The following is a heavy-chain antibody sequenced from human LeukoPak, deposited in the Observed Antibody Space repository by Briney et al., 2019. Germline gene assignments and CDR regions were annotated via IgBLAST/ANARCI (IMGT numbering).Heavy chain of an antibody. Sequence: GGSLRLSCAASGFTFSFYWMSWVRQAPGKGLEWVADMNRDGSEINYVDSVRGRFTISRDNAKNSVYLQMNSLRAEDTAVYFCVRDLGFSTFDNWGQGTLVTVSS. CDR2: MNRDGSEI. V-gene: IGHV3-7*01. D-gene: IGHD5/OR15-5a*01. CDR1: GFTFSFYW. CDR3: VRDLGFSTFDN. J-gene: IGHJ4*02.